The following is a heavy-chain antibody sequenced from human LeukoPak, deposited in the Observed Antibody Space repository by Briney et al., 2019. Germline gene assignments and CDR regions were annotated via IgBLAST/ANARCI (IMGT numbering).Heavy chain of an antibody. V-gene: IGHV3-7*03. CDR2: IKQDGSEK. Sequence: GGSLRLSCAVSGFTFSRYWMTWVRQAPGKGLEWVANIKQDGSEKYCVDSVKGRFTISRDNAKNSLYLQMNSLRTEDTALYYCAKAQYSSGWSSSMDVWGKGTTVTVSS. CDR1: GFTFSRYW. J-gene: IGHJ6*04. CDR3: AKAQYSSGWSSSMDV. D-gene: IGHD6-19*01.